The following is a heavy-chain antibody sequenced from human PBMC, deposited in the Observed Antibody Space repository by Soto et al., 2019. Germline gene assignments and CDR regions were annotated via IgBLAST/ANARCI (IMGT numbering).Heavy chain of an antibody. Sequence: GGSLRLSCAASGFTFDDYAMHWVRQAPGKGLEWVSGVSWNSGSIVYADSVKGRFTISRDSAKNSLYLQMNSLRAEDTALYYCAKGSHYDLGYLTGFDYWGQGTLVTVSS. J-gene: IGHJ4*02. CDR2: VSWNSGSI. V-gene: IGHV3-9*01. D-gene: IGHD3-9*01. CDR1: GFTFDDYA. CDR3: AKGSHYDLGYLTGFDY.